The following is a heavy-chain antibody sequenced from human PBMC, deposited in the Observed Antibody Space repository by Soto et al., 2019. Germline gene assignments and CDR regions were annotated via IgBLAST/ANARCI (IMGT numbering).Heavy chain of an antibody. CDR1: GLTVISNY. D-gene: IGHD3-16*01. V-gene: IGHV3-66*01. CDR2: IYSGGST. Sequence: EVQLVESGGGLVQPGGSLSLSCAASGLTVISNYMSWVRQAPGKGLEWVSVIYSGGSTYYADSVKGRFTISRDNSKNTLYLQMNSLRAEDTAVYYCARAIWGYFDLWGRGTLVTVSS. CDR3: ARAIWGYFDL. J-gene: IGHJ2*01.